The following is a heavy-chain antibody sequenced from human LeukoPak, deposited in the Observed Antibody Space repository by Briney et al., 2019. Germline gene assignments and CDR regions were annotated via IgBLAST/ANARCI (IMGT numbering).Heavy chain of an antibody. D-gene: IGHD2-2*01. J-gene: IGHJ6*02. CDR1: GGSISSYY. CDR3: ARHGAVVPAAKAHYGMDV. CDR2: IYYSGST. Sequence: PSGTLSLTCTVSGGSISSYYWSWIRQPPGKGLEWIGYIYYSGSTNYNPSLKSRVTISVDTSKNQFSLKLSSVTAADTAVYYCARHGAVVPAAKAHYGMDVWGQGTTVTVSS. V-gene: IGHV4-59*08.